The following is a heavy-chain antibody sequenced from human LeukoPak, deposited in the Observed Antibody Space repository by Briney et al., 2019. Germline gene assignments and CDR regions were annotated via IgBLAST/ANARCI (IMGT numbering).Heavy chain of an antibody. D-gene: IGHD1-26*01. CDR2: IYHSGSA. Sequence: SQTLSLTCTVSGGSINSGGYYWSWIRQPPGKGLEWIGYIYHSGSAFYNPSLKSRVTISVDRSKNQFSLKLSSVTAADTAVYYCVTRSWGAFDIWGQGTMVTVSS. CDR3: VTRSWGAFDI. J-gene: IGHJ3*02. CDR1: GGSINSGGYY. V-gene: IGHV4-30-2*01.